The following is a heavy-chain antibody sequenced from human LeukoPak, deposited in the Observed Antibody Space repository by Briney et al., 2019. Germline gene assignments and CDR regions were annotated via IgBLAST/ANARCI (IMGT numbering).Heavy chain of an antibody. CDR1: GFTVSSNY. Sequence: GGSLRLSCAASGFTVSSNYMTWVRQAPGKGLEWVSVIYSGGSTYYADSVKGRFTISRDNSKNTLYLQMNSLRAGDTAVYYCARGNTVTTPDAFDIWGQGTMVTVSS. CDR2: IYSGGST. J-gene: IGHJ3*02. CDR3: ARGNTVTTPDAFDI. V-gene: IGHV3-53*01. D-gene: IGHD4-17*01.